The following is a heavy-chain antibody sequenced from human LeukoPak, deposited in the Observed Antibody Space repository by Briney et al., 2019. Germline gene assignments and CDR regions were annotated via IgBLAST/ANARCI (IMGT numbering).Heavy chain of an antibody. J-gene: IGHJ4*02. D-gene: IGHD3-22*01. Sequence: SETLSVTCTVSGDSISSYYWSWIRQPPGKGLEWIGFIFYSGTTNYNPSLKSRVTISVDTSKNQFSLKLSSVTAADTAVYYCARGGWNKFDYWGQGTLVTVSS. CDR2: IFYSGTT. CDR1: GDSISSYY. CDR3: ARGGWNKFDY. V-gene: IGHV4-59*01.